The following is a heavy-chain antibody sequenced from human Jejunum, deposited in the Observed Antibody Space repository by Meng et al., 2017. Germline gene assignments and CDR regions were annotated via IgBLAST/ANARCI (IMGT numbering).Heavy chain of an antibody. Sequence: QVQLQESGPGLVRPSGTLTLTCAVSGDSISSSNRWTWVRQPPGRGLEWIGEIYHGGDTNYNPSLTSPVTISVDKSKNQFTLRLNSVTAADTAIYYCARDWGCRDGYCFSGLLEFWGQGILVTVSS. D-gene: IGHD2-15*01. CDR3: ARDWGCRDGYCFSGLLEF. CDR1: GDSISSSNR. V-gene: IGHV4-4*02. J-gene: IGHJ4*02. CDR2: IYHGGDT.